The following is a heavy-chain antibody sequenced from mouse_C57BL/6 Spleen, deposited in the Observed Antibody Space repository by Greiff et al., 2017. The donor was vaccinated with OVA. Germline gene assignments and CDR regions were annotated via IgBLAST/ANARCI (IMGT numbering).Heavy chain of an antibody. J-gene: IGHJ1*03. CDR3: ARTDYYGSSYGYFDV. CDR2: ISYSGST. CDR1: GYSITSGYD. D-gene: IGHD1-1*01. Sequence: VQLKESGPGMVKPSQSLSLTCTVTGYSITSGYDWHWIRHFPGNKLEWMGYISYSGSTNYNPSLKSRISITHDTSKNHFFLKLNSVTTEDTATYYCARTDYYGSSYGYFDVWGTGTTVTVSS. V-gene: IGHV3-1*01.